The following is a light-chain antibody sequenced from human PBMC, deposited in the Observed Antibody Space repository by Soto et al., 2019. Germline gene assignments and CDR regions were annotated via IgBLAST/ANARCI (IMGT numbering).Light chain of an antibody. J-gene: IGKJ4*01. CDR1: QDISTL. CDR3: QQFYDYPLT. Sequence: ASQLTQYPSSLSASVGDRVTITCRASQDISTLFAWYQQKPGKAPKLLIYDASSLESGVPSRFSGSGSGADFTLTISSLQPEDFATYYCQQFYDYPLTFGGGTKVDIK. CDR2: DAS. V-gene: IGKV1D-13*01.